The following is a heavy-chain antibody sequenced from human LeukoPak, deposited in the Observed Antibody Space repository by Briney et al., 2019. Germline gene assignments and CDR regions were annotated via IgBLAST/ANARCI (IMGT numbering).Heavy chain of an antibody. CDR2: ISVDGGST. D-gene: IGHD5-12*01. J-gene: IGHJ4*02. Sequence: GGSLRLSCAASGSTFDDYAMHWVRQAPGKGLEWVSLISVDGGSTYYADPVKGRFTISRDNSKNSLYLQMNSLRTEHTGLYYCAKNSGYDFSLDYWGQGTLVTLSS. CDR1: GSTFDDYA. CDR3: AKNSGYDFSLDY. V-gene: IGHV3-43*02.